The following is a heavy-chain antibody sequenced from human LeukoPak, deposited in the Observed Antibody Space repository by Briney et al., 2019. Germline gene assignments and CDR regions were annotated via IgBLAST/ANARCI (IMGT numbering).Heavy chain of an antibody. CDR2: IYTSEST. Sequence: PSQTLSLTCTVSGGSISSGSSYWSWIRQPAGKGLEWIGRIYTSESTNYNPSLKSRVTISVDTSKNQFSLKLSSVTAADTAVYYCARDAEVYYYGMDVWGQGTTVTVSS. CDR1: GGSISSGSSY. CDR3: ARDAEVYYYGMDV. V-gene: IGHV4-61*02. J-gene: IGHJ6*02.